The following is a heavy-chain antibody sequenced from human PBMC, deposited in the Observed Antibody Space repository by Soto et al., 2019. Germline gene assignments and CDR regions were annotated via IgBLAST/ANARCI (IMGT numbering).Heavy chain of an antibody. V-gene: IGHV4-59*08. CDR1: GGNIINYY. CDR2: IYYSGST. CDR3: ARRYGYSFDY. Sequence: SETMYLTCTVAGGNIINYYWSWIRQPTGKGLEWIGYIYYSGSTNYNPSLKSRVTISVDTSKNQYSLKLSSVTAADTAVYYCARRYGYSFDYWGQGTLVTVSS. J-gene: IGHJ4*02. D-gene: IGHD1-1*01.